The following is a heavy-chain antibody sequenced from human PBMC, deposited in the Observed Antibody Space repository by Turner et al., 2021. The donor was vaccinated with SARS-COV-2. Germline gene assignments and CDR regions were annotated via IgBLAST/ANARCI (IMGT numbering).Heavy chain of an antibody. J-gene: IGHJ3*02. CDR3: ASRLITMIVVVKDLSAFDI. Sequence: QVHLQESGPGLVKPSETLSLTCVVSGDSISNYYYNWIRLTPGRGLEWIGHIYKGGSTNYAPSLKSRVTISSDSAKNQISLRLTSVTAADTAVYYCASRLITMIVVVKDLSAFDIWGQGTMVTVSS. D-gene: IGHD3-22*01. CDR1: GDSISNYY. V-gene: IGHV4-4*08. CDR2: IYKGGST.